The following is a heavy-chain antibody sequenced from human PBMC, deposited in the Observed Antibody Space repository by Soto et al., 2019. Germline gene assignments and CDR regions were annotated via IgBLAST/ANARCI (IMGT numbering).Heavy chain of an antibody. Sequence: GGSLRLSCTVSGFAFNNYGINWVRQAPGKGLEWVSSISKSDYTYYSDSVKGRFAISRDNAKSPVSLQMNTLRVEDTAVYYCAREDSIIIPAVSDFWGQGTLVTVSS. J-gene: IGHJ4*02. CDR1: GFAFNNYG. V-gene: IGHV3-21*01. D-gene: IGHD2-2*01. CDR3: AREDSIIIPAVSDF. CDR2: ISKSDYT.